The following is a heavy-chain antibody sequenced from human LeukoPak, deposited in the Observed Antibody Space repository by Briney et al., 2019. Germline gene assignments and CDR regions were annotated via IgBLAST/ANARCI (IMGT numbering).Heavy chain of an antibody. CDR2: IYYSGST. V-gene: IGHV4-39*01. CDR3: ARQGYYYDSSGYEVGY. D-gene: IGHD3-22*01. CDR1: GGSISSSSYY. Sequence: SETLSLTCTVSGGSISSSSYYWGWIRQPPGKGLEWIGSIYYSGSTYYNPSLKSRVTISVDTSKNQFSLKLSSVTAADTAVYYCARQGYYYDSSGYEVGYWGQGTLVTVSS. J-gene: IGHJ4*02.